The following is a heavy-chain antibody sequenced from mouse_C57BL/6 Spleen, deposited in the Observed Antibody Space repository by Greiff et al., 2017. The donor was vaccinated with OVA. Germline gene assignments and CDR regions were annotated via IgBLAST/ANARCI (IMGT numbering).Heavy chain of an antibody. V-gene: IGHV5-17*01. CDR3: ARGDWFAY. J-gene: IGHJ3*01. CDR2: ISSGSSTI. CDR1: GFTFSDYG. Sequence: EVMLMESGGGLVKPGGSLKLSCAASGFTFSDYGMHWVRQAPEKGLEWVAYISSGSSTIYYADTVKGRFTISRDNAKNTLFLQMTSLRSEDTAMYYCARGDWFAYWGQGTLVTVSA.